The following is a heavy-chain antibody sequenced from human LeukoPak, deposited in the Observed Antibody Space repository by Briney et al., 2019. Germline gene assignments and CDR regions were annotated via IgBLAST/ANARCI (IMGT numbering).Heavy chain of an antibody. J-gene: IGHJ3*02. Sequence: KSSETLSLTCTVSGGSISSSSYYWGWIRQPPGKGLEWIGNIFYSGSTYYNPSLKSRVTISVDTSNNHFSLKLSSVTAADMAIYYCARFTVSDDAFDIWGQGTMVTVSS. CDR2: IFYSGST. V-gene: IGHV4-39*07. CDR1: GGSISSSSYY. CDR3: ARFTVSDDAFDI. D-gene: IGHD1-26*01.